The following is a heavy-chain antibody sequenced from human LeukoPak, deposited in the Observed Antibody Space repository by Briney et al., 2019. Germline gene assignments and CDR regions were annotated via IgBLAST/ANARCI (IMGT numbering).Heavy chain of an antibody. Sequence: PSETLSLTCAVYGGSFSGYYWSWIRQPPGKGLEWIGEINHSGSTNYNPSLKSRVTISVDTSKNQFSLKLSSVTAADTAVYYCARWRLLRGYFDYWGQGTLVTASS. D-gene: IGHD2-15*01. V-gene: IGHV4-34*01. CDR3: ARWRLLRGYFDY. J-gene: IGHJ4*02. CDR1: GGSFSGYY. CDR2: INHSGST.